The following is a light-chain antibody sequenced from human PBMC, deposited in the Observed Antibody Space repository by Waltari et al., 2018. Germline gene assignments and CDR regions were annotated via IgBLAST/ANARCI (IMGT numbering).Light chain of an antibody. Sequence: QSALTQPASVSGSPEQSITISCTGSSSESGSYNVFSWYQPHPGKAPKLLIYGVNNRPSGVSNRFSGSKSGIPTSLTISGLQAEDEADYYCSSYAGSVLFGGGTKLTVL. CDR2: GVN. V-gene: IGLV2-23*02. CDR3: SSYAGSVL. CDR1: SSESGSYNV. J-gene: IGLJ3*02.